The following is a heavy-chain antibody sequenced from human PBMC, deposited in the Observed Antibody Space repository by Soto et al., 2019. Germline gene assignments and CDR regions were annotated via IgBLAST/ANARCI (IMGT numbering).Heavy chain of an antibody. D-gene: IGHD2-15*01. J-gene: IGHJ5*02. V-gene: IGHV1-69*12. CDR1: GGTFSSYA. CDR3: ARDLVVVAASGWFDP. Sequence: QVQLVQSGAEVKKPGSSVKVSCKASGGTFSSYAISWVRQAPGQGLEWMGGIIPIFGTANYAQKFQGRVTIXXDXAXXTAYMELSSLRSEDTAVYYCARDLVVVAASGWFDPWGQGTLVTVSS. CDR2: IIPIFGTA.